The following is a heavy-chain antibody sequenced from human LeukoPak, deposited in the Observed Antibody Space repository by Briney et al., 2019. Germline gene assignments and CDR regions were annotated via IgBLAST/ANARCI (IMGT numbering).Heavy chain of an antibody. CDR1: GYTFTGYY. J-gene: IGHJ4*02. D-gene: IGHD6-19*01. CDR2: INPDSGGT. CDR3: ARDLPSPGISVAEDY. V-gene: IGHV1-2*05. Sequence: ASVKVSCKASGYTFTGYYMFWLRQAPGQGLEWMGRINPDSGGTNYAQKFQGRVTMTRDTSITTAYMELSSLRSDDTDVYYCARDLPSPGISVAEDYWGQGTLVTVSS.